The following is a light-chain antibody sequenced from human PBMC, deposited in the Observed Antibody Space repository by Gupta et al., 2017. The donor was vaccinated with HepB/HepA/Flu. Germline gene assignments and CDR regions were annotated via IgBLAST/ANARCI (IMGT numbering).Light chain of an antibody. J-gene: IGKJ1*01. CDR1: ESVSSN. Sequence: EIVLMQSPATLSVSPGDRATLSCRASESVSSNLAWYRQKPGQAPMLLIYGASTRAAGVPYRFSASGSGTDFTLIINRLQSEDFSFYYCPQNNNRWTFGRGTKVEI. CDR2: GAS. V-gene: IGKV3-15*01. CDR3: PQNNNRWT.